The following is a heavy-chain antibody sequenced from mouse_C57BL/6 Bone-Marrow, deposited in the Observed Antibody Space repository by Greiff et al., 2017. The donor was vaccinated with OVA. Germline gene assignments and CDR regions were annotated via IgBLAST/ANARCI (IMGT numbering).Heavy chain of an antibody. V-gene: IGHV1-81*01. Sequence: VKLQESGAELARPGASVKLSCKASGYTFTSYGISWVKQRTGQGLEWIGEIYPRSGNTYYNEKFKGKATLTADKSSSTAYMELRSLTSEDSAVYFCAREVVASMDYWGQGTSVTVSS. J-gene: IGHJ4*01. D-gene: IGHD1-1*01. CDR3: AREVVASMDY. CDR2: IYPRSGNT. CDR1: GYTFTSYG.